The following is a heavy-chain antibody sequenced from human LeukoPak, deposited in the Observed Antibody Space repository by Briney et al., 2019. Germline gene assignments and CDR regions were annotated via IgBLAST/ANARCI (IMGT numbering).Heavy chain of an antibody. J-gene: IGHJ4*02. Sequence: GGSLRLSCAASGFXLSRHWMYWVRQAPGKGLEWVANIKQDGSETFYVDSVKGRFTISRDNAKNSLYLQMNSLRAEDTAVYYCTRVIVEVPGVSDYCDYWGQGTLVTVSS. V-gene: IGHV3-7*05. CDR3: TRVIVEVPGVSDYCDY. CDR1: GFXLSRHW. D-gene: IGHD2-2*01. CDR2: IKQDGSET.